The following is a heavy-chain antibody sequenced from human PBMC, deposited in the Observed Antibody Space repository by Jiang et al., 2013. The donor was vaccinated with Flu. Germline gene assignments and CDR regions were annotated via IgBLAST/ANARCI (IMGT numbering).Heavy chain of an antibody. V-gene: IGHV6-1*01. J-gene: IGHJ3*02. CDR3: AREVGSGYSYGYDAFDI. D-gene: IGHD5-18*01. CDR2: SKWYN. Sequence: SKWYNDYAVSVKSRITINPDTSKNQFSLQLNSVTPEDTAVYYCAREVGSGYSYGYDAFDIWGQGTMVTVSS.